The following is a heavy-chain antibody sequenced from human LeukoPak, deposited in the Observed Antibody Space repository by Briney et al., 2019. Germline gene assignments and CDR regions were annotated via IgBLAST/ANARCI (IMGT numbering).Heavy chain of an antibody. CDR3: AKFLTGQYDAFDI. J-gene: IGHJ3*02. CDR2: ISSASTYT. Sequence: GGSLRLSCAASGFSFSSYAINWVRQAPGKGLEWVSFISSASTYTNFADSVKGRFTVSRDNAKNSLFLQMNSLRAEDTAVYYCAKFLTGQYDAFDIWGQGTMVTVSA. V-gene: IGHV3-11*03. D-gene: IGHD3-9*01. CDR1: GFSFSSYA.